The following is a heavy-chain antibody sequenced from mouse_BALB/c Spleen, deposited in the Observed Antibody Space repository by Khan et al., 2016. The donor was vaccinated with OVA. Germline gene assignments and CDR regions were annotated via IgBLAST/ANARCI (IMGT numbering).Heavy chain of an antibody. J-gene: IGHJ2*01. CDR3: ARLETTVADY. Sequence: QVQLKQSGPELVKPGASVTMSCKASGYTFTDYIISWVKQRTGQGLEWIGEIYPGSGTTHYNEKFKGKATLTADKSSNTAYMQLNSLTSEDSASYFGARLETTVADYWGQGTTLTVSS. V-gene: IGHV1-77*01. CDR2: IYPGSGTT. D-gene: IGHD1-1*01. CDR1: GYTFTDYI.